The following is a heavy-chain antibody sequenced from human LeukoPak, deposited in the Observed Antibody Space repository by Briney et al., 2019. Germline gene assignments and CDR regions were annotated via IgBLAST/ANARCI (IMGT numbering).Heavy chain of an antibody. J-gene: IGHJ4*02. CDR1: GFTFSSYA. CDR3: ARPKRIGIAVASMIPRLDY. D-gene: IGHD6-19*01. CDR2: ISYDGSNK. V-gene: IGHV3-30-3*01. Sequence: GGSLRLSCAASGFTFSSYAMHWVRQAPGKGLEWVAVISYDGSNKYYADSVKGRFTISRDNSKNTLYLQMNSLRAEDTAVYYCARPKRIGIAVASMIPRLDYWGQGTLVTVSS.